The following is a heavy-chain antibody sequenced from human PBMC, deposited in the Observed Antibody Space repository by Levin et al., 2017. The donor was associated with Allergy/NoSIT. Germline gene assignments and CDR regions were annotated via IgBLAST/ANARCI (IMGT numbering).Heavy chain of an antibody. D-gene: IGHD2-2*01. CDR1: GFTFTRSA. CDR3: AALGYCSSNSCYPPFMDTFDI. J-gene: IGHJ3*02. CDR2: IVVGSDNA. V-gene: IGHV1-58*01. Sequence: SVKVSCKASGFTFTRSAVQWVRQARGQRLEWIGWIVVGSDNANYAQKFQERVTITRDMSTSTTSMALSSLRSEDTAVYYCAALGYCSSNSCYPPFMDTFDIWGQGTMVTVSS.